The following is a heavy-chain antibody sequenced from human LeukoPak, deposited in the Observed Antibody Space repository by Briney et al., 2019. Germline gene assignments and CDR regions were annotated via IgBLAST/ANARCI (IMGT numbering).Heavy chain of an antibody. J-gene: IGHJ6*02. D-gene: IGHD2-15*01. CDR3: AREFRDEGVDYYGMDV. CDR1: GFTFSSYW. Sequence: PGGSLRLSCAASGFTFSSYWMHWVRQAPGKGLVWVSRINSDGSSTSYADSVKGRFTISRDNAKSTLYLQMNSLRAEDTAVYYCAREFRDEGVDYYGMDVWGQGTTVTVSS. V-gene: IGHV3-74*01. CDR2: INSDGSST.